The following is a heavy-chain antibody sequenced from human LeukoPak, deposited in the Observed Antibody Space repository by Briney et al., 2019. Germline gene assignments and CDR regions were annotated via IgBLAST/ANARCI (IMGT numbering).Heavy chain of an antibody. CDR2: IYYSGST. CDR1: GGSISSYY. V-gene: IGHV4-59*01. Sequence: SSETLSLTCTVSGGSISSYYWSWIRQPPGKGLEWIGYIYYSGSTNYNPSLKSRVTISVDTSKNQFSLKLSSVTAADTAVYYCARGLGKQWLEFWGQGTLVTVSS. D-gene: IGHD6-19*01. J-gene: IGHJ4*02. CDR3: ARGLGKQWLEF.